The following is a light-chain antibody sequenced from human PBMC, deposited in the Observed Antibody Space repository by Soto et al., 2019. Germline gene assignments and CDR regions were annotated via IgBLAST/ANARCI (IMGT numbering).Light chain of an antibody. V-gene: IGLV2-18*02. J-gene: IGLJ1*01. CDR2: EVS. CDR3: SSYTSSSTYV. Sequence: YALTPPPSYTGPPGRSFTISKNGTSSDVGSYNRVSWYQQPPGTAPKLMIYEVSNRPSGVPDRFSGSKSGSTASLTISGLQAEDEADYYCSSYTSSSTYVFGTGTEVTVL. CDR1: SSDVGSYNR.